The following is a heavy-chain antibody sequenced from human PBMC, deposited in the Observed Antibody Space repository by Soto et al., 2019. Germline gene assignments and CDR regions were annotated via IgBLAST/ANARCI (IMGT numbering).Heavy chain of an antibody. CDR3: AATGGNYFGLDV. D-gene: IGHD2-8*02. Sequence: ASVKVSCKSSDNTFTHYGINWVRQAPGQGLEWMGWISGYNGNTKYAQKFQDRVTMTADTSTRTAFMEVRSLTSDDTGVYFCAATGGNYFGLDVWGQGTTVTVSS. V-gene: IGHV1-18*01. CDR2: ISGYNGNT. J-gene: IGHJ6*02. CDR1: DNTFTHYG.